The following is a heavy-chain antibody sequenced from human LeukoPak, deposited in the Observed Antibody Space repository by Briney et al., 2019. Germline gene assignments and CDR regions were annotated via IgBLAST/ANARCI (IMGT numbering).Heavy chain of an antibody. J-gene: IGHJ4*02. Sequence: SETLSLTCTVSGGSISSSSYYWGWIRQPPGKGLEWIGSIYYSGSTYCNPSLKSRVTISVDTSKNQFSLKLSSVTAADTAVYYCARRGYCSGGSCYPPYWGQGTLVTVSS. CDR2: IYYSGST. CDR3: ARRGYCSGGSCYPPY. V-gene: IGHV4-39*01. D-gene: IGHD2-15*01. CDR1: GGSISSSSYY.